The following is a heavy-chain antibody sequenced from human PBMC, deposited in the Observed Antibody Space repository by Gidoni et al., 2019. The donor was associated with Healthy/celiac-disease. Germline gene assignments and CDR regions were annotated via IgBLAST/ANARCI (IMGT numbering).Heavy chain of an antibody. D-gene: IGHD3-16*02. CDR2: ISNDGSNK. J-gene: IGHJ4*02. Sequence: GFTFSNYGMHWVRQAPGKGLEWVAVISNDGSNKYYVDSVKGRFTISRDNSKKTLYLQMNSLRAEDTAVYYCAKDRYSMGELSPTPDYWGQGTLVTVSS. CDR3: AKDRYSMGELSPTPDY. V-gene: IGHV3-30*18. CDR1: GFTFSNYG.